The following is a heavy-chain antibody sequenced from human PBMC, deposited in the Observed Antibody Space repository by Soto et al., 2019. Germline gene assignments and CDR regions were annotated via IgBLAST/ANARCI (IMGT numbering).Heavy chain of an antibody. Sequence: GGSLRLSCAASGFTFSSYAMSWVRQAPGKGLEWVSAISGSGGSTYYADSVEGRFTISRDNSKNTLYLQMNSLRAEDTAVYYCAKCIRGGPRAVNWFDPWGQGTLVTVSS. CDR3: AKCIRGGPRAVNWFDP. J-gene: IGHJ5*02. D-gene: IGHD3-10*01. CDR2: ISGSGGST. CDR1: GFTFSSYA. V-gene: IGHV3-23*01.